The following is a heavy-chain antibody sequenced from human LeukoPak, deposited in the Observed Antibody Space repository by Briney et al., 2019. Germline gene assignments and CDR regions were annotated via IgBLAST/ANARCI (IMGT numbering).Heavy chain of an antibody. D-gene: IGHD4-17*01. CDR1: GYTFTGYY. Sequence: ASVKVSCKASGYTFTGYYMHWVRQAPGQGLEWMGWINPNSGGTNYAQKFQGRVTMTRDTSISTAYMELSRLRSDDTAVYYCAREMNYGDYLPLFDYWGQGTLVTVSS. CDR2: INPNSGGT. J-gene: IGHJ4*02. V-gene: IGHV1-2*02. CDR3: AREMNYGDYLPLFDY.